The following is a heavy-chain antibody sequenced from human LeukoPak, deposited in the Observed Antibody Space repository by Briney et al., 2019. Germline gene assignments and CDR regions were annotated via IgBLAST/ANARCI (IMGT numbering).Heavy chain of an antibody. CDR2: ISSSSSYI. V-gene: IGHV3-21*01. J-gene: IGHJ4*02. CDR3: ARGGYSYGKFDH. CDR1: GFTVSSYA. D-gene: IGHD5-18*01. Sequence: GGSLRLSCAVSGFTVSSYAMSWVRQAPGKGLEWVSSISSSSSYIYYADSVKGRFTISRDNGKKSLYLQMNSLRARDTAVYYCARGGYSYGKFDHWGQGTLVTVSS.